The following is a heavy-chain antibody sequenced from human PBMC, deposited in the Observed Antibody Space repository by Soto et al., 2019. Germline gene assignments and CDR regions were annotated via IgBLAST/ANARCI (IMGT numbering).Heavy chain of an antibody. CDR2: IYPGDSDT. J-gene: IGHJ5*02. CDR3: ARLTSRMLYWFDP. V-gene: IGHV5-51*01. D-gene: IGHD3-10*02. Sequence: PGEQLKLSCKVSGYRFTLYCIGCVLPLPGKGLEWMGIIYPGDSDTRCSPSFQGQVTISADKSISTAYLQWSSLKASDTAMYYCARLTSRMLYWFDPWGQGTLVTVSS. CDR1: GYRFTLYC.